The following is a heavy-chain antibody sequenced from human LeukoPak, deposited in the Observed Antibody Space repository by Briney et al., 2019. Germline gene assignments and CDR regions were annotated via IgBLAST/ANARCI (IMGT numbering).Heavy chain of an antibody. CDR2: IYHSGST. CDR1: GGSISSGGYS. Sequence: PSETLSLTCAVSGGSISSGGYSWSWIRQPPGKGLEWIGYIYHSGSTYYNPSLKSRVTISVDRSKNQFSLQLNSVTPEDTAVYYCTRDGHAPRSPYYFDYWGQGTLVTVSS. CDR3: TRDGHAPRSPYYFDY. V-gene: IGHV4-30-2*01. J-gene: IGHJ4*02.